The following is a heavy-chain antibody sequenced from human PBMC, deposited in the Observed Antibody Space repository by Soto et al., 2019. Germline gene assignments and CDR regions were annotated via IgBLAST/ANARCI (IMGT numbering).Heavy chain of an antibody. CDR2: IYSGGST. CDR3: ARDGTGSYNFDY. D-gene: IGHD1-1*01. V-gene: IGHV3-53*01. J-gene: IGHJ4*02. Sequence: GGFLRLSCAASGFTVSSNYMSWVRQAPGKGLEWVSVIYSGGSTYYADSVKGRFTISRDNSKNTLYLQMNSLRAEDTAVYYCARDGTGSYNFDYWGQGTLVTVSS. CDR1: GFTVSSNY.